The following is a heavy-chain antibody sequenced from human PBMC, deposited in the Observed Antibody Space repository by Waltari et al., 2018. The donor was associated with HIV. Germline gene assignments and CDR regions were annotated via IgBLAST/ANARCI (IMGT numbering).Heavy chain of an antibody. CDR3: ARGSARLWDFDY. V-gene: IGHV3-48*02. Sequence: EVQLVESGGGLVQPGGSLRLSCAASGFTFSSYSMNWVRQAPGKGLEWFSYISSSSTIYYADSVKGRFTVSRDNAKNSLYLQRNSLRDEDTAVYYCARGSARLWDFDYWGQGTLVTVSS. CDR2: ISSSSTI. D-gene: IGHD7-27*01. CDR1: GFTFSSYS. J-gene: IGHJ4*02.